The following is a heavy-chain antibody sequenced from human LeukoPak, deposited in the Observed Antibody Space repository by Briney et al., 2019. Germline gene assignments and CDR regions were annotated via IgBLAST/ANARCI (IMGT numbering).Heavy chain of an antibody. V-gene: IGHV3-48*03. CDR1: GLTFSSYE. D-gene: IGHD3-9*01. CDR2: ISSSGSTI. J-gene: IGHJ3*02. Sequence: GGSLRLSCAASGLTFSSYEMNWVRQPPGKGLEWVSYISSSGSTIYYADSVKGRFTISRDNAKNSLYLQMNSLRAEDTAVYYCAREFGLRYFDWLLWGAFDIWGQGTMVTVSS. CDR3: AREFGLRYFDWLLWGAFDI.